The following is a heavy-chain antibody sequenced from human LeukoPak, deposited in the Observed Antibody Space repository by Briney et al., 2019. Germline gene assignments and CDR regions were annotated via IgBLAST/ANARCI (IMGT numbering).Heavy chain of an antibody. D-gene: IGHD2-8*01. CDR2: IKQDGSEK. V-gene: IGHV3-7*01. J-gene: IGHJ6*03. Sequence: GGSLRLSCAASGFTFSSYEMNWVRQAPGKGLEWVANIKQDGSEKYYMDSVKGRFTISRDNAKNSLYLQMNSLRAEDTAVYYCARVDCTNGVCYSRYYYMDVWGKGTTVTVSS. CDR1: GFTFSSYE. CDR3: ARVDCTNGVCYSRYYYMDV.